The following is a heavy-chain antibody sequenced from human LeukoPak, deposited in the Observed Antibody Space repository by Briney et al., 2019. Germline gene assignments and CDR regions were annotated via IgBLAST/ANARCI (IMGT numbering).Heavy chain of an antibody. V-gene: IGHV3-64D*06. CDR3: VKGLTYYYGSGSYPFDY. D-gene: IGHD3-10*01. CDR2: ISSNGGST. CDR1: GFTFSSYA. J-gene: IGHJ4*02. Sequence: GGSLRLSCSASGFTFSSYAMHWVRQAPGKGLEYVSAISSNGGSTYYADSVKGRSTISRDNSKNTLYLQMSSLRAEDTAVYYCVKGLTYYYGSGSYPFDYWGQGTLVTVSS.